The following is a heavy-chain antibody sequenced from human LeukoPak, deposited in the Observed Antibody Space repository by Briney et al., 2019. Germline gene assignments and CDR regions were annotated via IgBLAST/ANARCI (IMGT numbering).Heavy chain of an antibody. CDR2: IKQDGSKK. D-gene: IGHD3-22*01. CDR3: ARETYYYDSSGTYLFDY. CDR1: AFTFSNYW. V-gene: IGHV3-7*03. Sequence: GGSLRLSCAASAFTFSNYWMNWVRQAPGKGLEWVANIKQDGSKKYYVDSVRGRFTISRDNAKNSLYLQMNSLRAEDTALYYCARETYYYDSSGTYLFDYWGQGTLVTVSS. J-gene: IGHJ4*02.